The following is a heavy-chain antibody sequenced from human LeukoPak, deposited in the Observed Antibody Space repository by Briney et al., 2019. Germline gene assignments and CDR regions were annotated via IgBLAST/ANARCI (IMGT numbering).Heavy chain of an antibody. D-gene: IGHD3-9*01. CDR2: ISYDGSNK. CDR3: AKEGGYYDILSNPYYFDY. J-gene: IGHJ4*02. V-gene: IGHV3-30*18. Sequence: PGGSLRLSCAASGFTFSSYGMHWVRQAPGKGLEWVAVISYDGSNKYYADSVKGRFTISRDNPKNTLYLQMNSLRAEDTAVYHCAKEGGYYDILSNPYYFDYWGQGTLVTVSS. CDR1: GFTFSSYG.